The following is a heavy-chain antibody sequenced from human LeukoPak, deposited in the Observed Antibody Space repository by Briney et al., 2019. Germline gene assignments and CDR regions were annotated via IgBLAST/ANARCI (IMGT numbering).Heavy chain of an antibody. CDR2: INHSGST. Sequence: SETLSLTCAVYGGSFSGYYWSWIRQPPGKGLEWIGKINHSGSTNYNPSLKSRVTISVDTSKNQFSLKLSSVTAADMAVYYCARGRHDYGDYDFDYWGQGTLVTVSS. CDR1: GGSFSGYY. J-gene: IGHJ4*02. D-gene: IGHD4-17*01. V-gene: IGHV4-34*01. CDR3: ARGRHDYGDYDFDY.